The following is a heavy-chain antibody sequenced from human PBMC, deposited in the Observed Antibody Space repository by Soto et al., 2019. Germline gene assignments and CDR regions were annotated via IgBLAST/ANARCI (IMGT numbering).Heavy chain of an antibody. Sequence: PGGSLRLSCAASGFTFSSYAMSWVRQAPGKGLEWVSAMSGYGGSTYYADSVKGRFTISRDNSKNTLFLQMNSLRAGDTAVYYCAMYSSGWYSPDPDYWGQGTLVTVSS. V-gene: IGHV3-23*01. J-gene: IGHJ4*02. CDR3: AMYSSGWYSPDPDY. CDR2: MSGYGGST. CDR1: GFTFSSYA. D-gene: IGHD6-19*01.